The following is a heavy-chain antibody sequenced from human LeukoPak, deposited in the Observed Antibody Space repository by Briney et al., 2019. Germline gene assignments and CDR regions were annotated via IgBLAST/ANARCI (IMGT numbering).Heavy chain of an antibody. CDR2: INHSGST. J-gene: IGHJ4*02. Sequence: TSETLSLTCAVYGGSFSGYYWSWIRQPPGKGLEWIGEINHSGSTNYNPSLKSRVTISVDTSKNQFSLKLSSVTAADTVVYYCARGRLFDYWGQGTLVTVSS. CDR3: ARGRLFDY. CDR1: GGSFSGYY. D-gene: IGHD6-19*01. V-gene: IGHV4-34*01.